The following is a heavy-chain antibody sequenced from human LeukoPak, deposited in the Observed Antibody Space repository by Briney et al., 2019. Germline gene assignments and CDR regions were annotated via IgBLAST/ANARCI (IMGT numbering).Heavy chain of an antibody. CDR1: GYTFTTNY. CDR3: ALYSSTWY. V-gene: IGHV1-46*01. J-gene: IGHJ4*02. Sequence: ASVKVSCKASGYTFTTNYIHWVRQAPGQGLEWMGIINPTGGSTNYAQQFQGRVTMTRDTSTRTVFMELSSLRSEDTAVYYCALYSSTWYWGQGTLVTVSS. D-gene: IGHD6-13*01. CDR2: INPTGGST.